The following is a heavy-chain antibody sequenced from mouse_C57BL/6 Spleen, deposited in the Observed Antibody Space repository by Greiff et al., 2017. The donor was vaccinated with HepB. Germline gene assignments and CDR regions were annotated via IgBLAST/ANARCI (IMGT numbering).Heavy chain of an antibody. J-gene: IGHJ3*01. D-gene: IGHD2-4*01. CDR2: IDPSDGYT. CDR1: GYTFTNYW. CDR3: SRSTMIRRAWFAY. Sequence: QVQLKQPGAELVMPGASVKLSCKASGYTFTNYWMHWVKQRPGQGLEWIGEIDPSDGYTNYNQKFKGKSTLTVDKSSSTAYMQLSSLTSEDSAVYYGSRSTMIRRAWFAYWGQGTLVTVSA. V-gene: IGHV1-69*01.